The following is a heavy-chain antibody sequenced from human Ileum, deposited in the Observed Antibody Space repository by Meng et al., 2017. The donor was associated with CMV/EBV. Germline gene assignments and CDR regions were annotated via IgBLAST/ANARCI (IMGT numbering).Heavy chain of an antibody. D-gene: IGHD5-18*01. Sequence: ACGFTFSTYAMSWVRQAPGEGLEWVSDISGSGGSTNYADSVKGRVTISRDNSKNTLYLQMNSLRVEDTAIYYCAKGDLEYSYGHQDYWGQGTLVTVSS. CDR2: ISGSGGST. CDR1: GFTFSTYA. V-gene: IGHV3-23*01. J-gene: IGHJ4*02. CDR3: AKGDLEYSYGHQDY.